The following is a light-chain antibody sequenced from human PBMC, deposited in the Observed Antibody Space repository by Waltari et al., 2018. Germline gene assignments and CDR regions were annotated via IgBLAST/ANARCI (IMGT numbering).Light chain of an antibody. J-gene: IGKJ5*01. V-gene: IGKV2-30*01. CDR1: QSLVYTDGISY. Sequence: DVGLTQSPLSLPVTLGQPASISCRSSQSLVYTDGISYLNWFHQRPGQAPRRLIYKVSNRDSGVPDRFSGSGSGTDFTLMISSVVADDVGVYFCMQATHWPVTFGQGTRLEIK. CDR3: MQATHWPVT. CDR2: KVS.